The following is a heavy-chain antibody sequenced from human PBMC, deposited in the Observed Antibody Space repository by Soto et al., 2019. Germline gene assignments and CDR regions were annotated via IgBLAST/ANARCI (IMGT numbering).Heavy chain of an antibody. D-gene: IGHD5-18*01. V-gene: IGHV1-46*01. CDR1: GYTFTSYY. J-gene: IGHJ6*03. CDR3: ALLAVRNSYGYSGYYYYMDV. CDR2: INPSGGST. Sequence: ASVKVSCKASGYTFTSYYMHWVRQAPGQGLEWMGIINPSGGSTSYAQKFQGRVTMTRDTSTSTVYMELSSLRSEDTAVYYCALLAVRNSYGYSGYYYYMDVGGKGTTVTVSS.